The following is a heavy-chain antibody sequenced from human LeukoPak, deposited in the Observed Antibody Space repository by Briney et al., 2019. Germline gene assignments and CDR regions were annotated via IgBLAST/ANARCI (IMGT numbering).Heavy chain of an antibody. CDR3: ARGSYYDILTGFLEPRYFDY. J-gene: IGHJ4*02. CDR2: IWYGGSNK. D-gene: IGHD3-9*01. Sequence: SGGSLRLSCAASGFTFSSYGMHWVRQAPGKGLEWVAVIWYGGSNKYYADSVKGRFTISRDNSKNTLYLQMNSLRAEDTAVYYCARGSYYDILTGFLEPRYFDYWGQGTLVTVSS. V-gene: IGHV3-33*08. CDR1: GFTFSSYG.